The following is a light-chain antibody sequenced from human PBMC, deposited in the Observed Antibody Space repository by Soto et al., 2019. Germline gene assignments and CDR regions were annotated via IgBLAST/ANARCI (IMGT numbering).Light chain of an antibody. Sequence: SYELTQPPSVAVAPGKTARITCGGKNIGSKSVNWYQQKPGQAPVLVIYYDSERPSGIPERFSGSNSGNTATLTISRVEAGDEADYDCQVWDSSSDHVVFGGGTEVTVL. CDR3: QVWDSSSDHVV. V-gene: IGLV3-21*04. CDR1: NIGSKS. J-gene: IGLJ2*01. CDR2: YDS.